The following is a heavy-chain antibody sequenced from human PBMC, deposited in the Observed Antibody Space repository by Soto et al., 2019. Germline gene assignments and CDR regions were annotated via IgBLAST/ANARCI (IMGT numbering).Heavy chain of an antibody. CDR1: GVTVNNDW. Sequence: VQLVQSGGGLVKPGGSLRLSCAASGVTVNNDWMSWVRQAPGTGLEWVGRVKSKTEGGTVDYAAPVKGRFSISRDDSRNPLYFQMPSLKTEATSVYYCAALSGHSSVWFDHRGQGTLVTVSS. CDR3: AALSGHSSVWFDH. J-gene: IGHJ5*02. V-gene: IGHV3-15*05. CDR2: VKSKTEGGTV. D-gene: IGHD3-22*01.